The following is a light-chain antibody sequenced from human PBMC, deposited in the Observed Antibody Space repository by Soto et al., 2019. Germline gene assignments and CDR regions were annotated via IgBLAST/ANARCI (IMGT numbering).Light chain of an antibody. J-gene: IGKJ4*01. CDR1: QSVSSSY. V-gene: IGKV3-20*01. CDR2: GAS. CDR3: QQYGSSPLT. Sequence: EIVFAHCSGTLSCSPGERATLSCRASQSVSSSYLAWYQQKPGQAPRLLIYGASSRATGIPDRFSGSGSGTDFTLTISRLEPEDFAVYYCQQYGSSPLTFGGGTKVDIK.